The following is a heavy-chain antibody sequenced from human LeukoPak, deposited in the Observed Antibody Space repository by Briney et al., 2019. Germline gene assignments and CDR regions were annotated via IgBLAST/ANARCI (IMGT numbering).Heavy chain of an antibody. CDR3: ARVPAAGTQFDD. D-gene: IGHD6-13*01. V-gene: IGHV3-7*01. CDR2: IKQDGSEK. CDR1: AFTFSYYW. Sequence: PGGSLRLSCAASAFTFSYYWMNWVRQAPGKGLEWVASIKQDGSEKHYVDSVKGRFTISRDNAKSTLYLQMNSLRAEDTAVYYCARVPAAGTQFDDWGQGTLVTVSS. J-gene: IGHJ4*02.